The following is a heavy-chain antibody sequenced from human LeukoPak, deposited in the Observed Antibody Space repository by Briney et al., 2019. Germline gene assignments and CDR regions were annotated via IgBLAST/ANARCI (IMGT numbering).Heavy chain of an antibody. CDR3: ARDVWRWFDP. Sequence: ETLSLTCTVSGGSITTYYWSWIRQPPGKELEWIGYFYYAGSTNYNPSLKSRVTISLDTSRNQFSLKVSSVTAADTAVYYCARDVWRWFDPWGQGTLVTVSS. CDR2: FYYAGST. D-gene: IGHD3-3*01. J-gene: IGHJ5*02. CDR1: GGSITTYY. V-gene: IGHV4-59*12.